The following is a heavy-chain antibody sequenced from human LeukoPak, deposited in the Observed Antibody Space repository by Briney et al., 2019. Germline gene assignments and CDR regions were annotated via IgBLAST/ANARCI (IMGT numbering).Heavy chain of an antibody. V-gene: IGHV4-39*01. D-gene: IGHD3-3*01. CDR3: ARGFGVVIIGNWFDP. CDR1: GGSISSSSYY. Sequence: SETLSLTCTVSGGSISSSSYYWGWIRQPPGKGLEWIGSIYYSGSTYYNPSLKSRVTISVDTSKNQFSLKLSSVTAADTAVHYCARGFGVVIIGNWFDPWGQGTLVAVSS. J-gene: IGHJ5*02. CDR2: IYYSGST.